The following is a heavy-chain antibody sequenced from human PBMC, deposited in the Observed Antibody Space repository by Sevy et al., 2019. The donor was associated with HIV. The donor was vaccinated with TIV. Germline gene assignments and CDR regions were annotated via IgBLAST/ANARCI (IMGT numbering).Heavy chain of an antibody. D-gene: IGHD3-3*01. J-gene: IGHJ6*03. V-gene: IGHV4-59*01. CDR2: IYYSGST. CDR3: ARDLPSYDFWSGSFYYYMDV. Sequence: SETLSLTCTVSGGSISSYYWSWIRQPPGKGLEWIGYIYYSGSTNYNPSLKSRVTVSVDTSKNQFSLKLSSVTAADTAGYYCARDLPSYDFWSGSFYYYMDVWGKGTTVTVSS. CDR1: GGSISSYY.